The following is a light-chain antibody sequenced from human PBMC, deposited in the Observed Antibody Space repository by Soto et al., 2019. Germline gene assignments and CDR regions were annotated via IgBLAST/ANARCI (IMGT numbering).Light chain of an antibody. Sequence: EIVLTQSPGTLSLSPGERATLSCRASQTVSSSYLAWYQQKPGQAPRLLIYGASTRAAGIPDRFSGSGSGIDFTLTISRLEPEDFAVYYCQQYGRSPPVKFGQGTKVEIK. CDR3: QQYGRSPPVK. V-gene: IGKV3-20*01. CDR2: GAS. J-gene: IGKJ1*01. CDR1: QTVSSSY.